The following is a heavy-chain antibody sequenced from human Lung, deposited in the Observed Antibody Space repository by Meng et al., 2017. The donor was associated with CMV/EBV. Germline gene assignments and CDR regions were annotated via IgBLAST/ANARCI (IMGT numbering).Heavy chain of an antibody. D-gene: IGHD2-2*02. CDR2: ISSDGSST. Sequence: LXLTXSASGFTFSTYWMHWVRQVPGKGPVWVSRISSDGSSTRSYADSVKGRFTISRDNAKNTLYLQMNSLRAEDTAVYYWVRGAMCSSTSCYKYYYYGMGVWXQRATVTVSS. V-gene: IGHV3-74*01. J-gene: IGHJ6*02. CDR3: VRGAMCSSTSCYKYYYYGMGV. CDR1: GFTFSTYW.